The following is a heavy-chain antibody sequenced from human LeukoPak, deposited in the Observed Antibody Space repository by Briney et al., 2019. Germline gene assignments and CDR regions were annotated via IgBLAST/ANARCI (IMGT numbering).Heavy chain of an antibody. CDR2: IYYSGST. J-gene: IGHJ6*02. CDR3: ARTGWELLLGAASSYYGMDV. Sequence: SQTLFLTCIVSGGSISSGDYYWSWIRQPPGTGLEWIGYIYYSGSTSHNPSLKSRVTISADTSKNQFSLNLSSVTAADTAVYYCARTGWELLLGAASSYYGMDVWGQGTTVTASS. V-gene: IGHV4-30-4*08. D-gene: IGHD1-26*01. CDR1: GGSISSGDYY.